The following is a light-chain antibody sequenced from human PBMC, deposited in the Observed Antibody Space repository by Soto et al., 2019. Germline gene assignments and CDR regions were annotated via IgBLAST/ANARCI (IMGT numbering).Light chain of an antibody. V-gene: IGKV1-33*01. CDR2: DAS. Sequence: DIQMTQSPSSLSASVGDRITITCQASQAINNYLNWYQQKPGKAPKLLIFDASSLVTGVPSRFSGGGSGTDFSFIISGLQPEDMATYYCQQFDNVPPTFGGGTKVEIK. J-gene: IGKJ4*01. CDR1: QAINNY. CDR3: QQFDNVPPT.